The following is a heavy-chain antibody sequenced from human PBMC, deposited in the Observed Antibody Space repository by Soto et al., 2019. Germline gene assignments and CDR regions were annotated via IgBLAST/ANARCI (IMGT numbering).Heavy chain of an antibody. CDR2: IIPIFGTA. CDR1: GGTFSSYA. Sequence: ASVKVSCKASGGTFSSYAISWVRQAPGQGLEWMGGIIPIFGTANYAQKFQGRVTITADESTSTAYMELSSLRSEDTAVYYCARDGAYSYGYKDYYYYGTEVWGKRTTFNPSS. CDR3: ARDGAYSYGYKDYYYYGTEV. D-gene: IGHD5-18*01. J-gene: IGHJ6*04. V-gene: IGHV1-69*13.